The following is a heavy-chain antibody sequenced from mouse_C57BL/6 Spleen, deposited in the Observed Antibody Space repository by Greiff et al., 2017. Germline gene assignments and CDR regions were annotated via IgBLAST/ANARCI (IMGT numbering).Heavy chain of an antibody. CDR2: INPNNGGT. D-gene: IGHD1-1*01. CDR1: GYTFTDYY. J-gene: IGHJ3*01. V-gene: IGHV1-26*01. Sequence: EVQLQQSGPELVKPGASVKISCKASGYTFTDYYMNWVKQSPGKSLEWIGDINPNNGGTSYNQKFKGKATLTVDKSSSTAYMELRSLTSEDSAVYYCARLVLRSMVAYWGQGTLVTVSA. CDR3: ARLVLRSMVAY.